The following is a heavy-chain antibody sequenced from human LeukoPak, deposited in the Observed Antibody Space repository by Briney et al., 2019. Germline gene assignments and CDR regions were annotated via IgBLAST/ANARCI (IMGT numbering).Heavy chain of an antibody. Sequence: GGSLRLSCAASGSTVSINYMSWVRKAPGKGLEWVSVIYSGGNTYYADSVKGRFTISRDDSKNTLYLQMNSLRAEDTAVYYCARLTGGYYFDYWGQGTLVTVFS. J-gene: IGHJ4*02. V-gene: IGHV3-53*01. D-gene: IGHD7-27*01. CDR2: IYSGGNT. CDR3: ARLTGGYYFDY. CDR1: GSTVSINY.